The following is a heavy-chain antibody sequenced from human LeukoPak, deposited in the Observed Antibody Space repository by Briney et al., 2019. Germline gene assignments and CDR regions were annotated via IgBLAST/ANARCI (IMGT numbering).Heavy chain of an antibody. J-gene: IGHJ6*03. V-gene: IGHV3-11*04. D-gene: IGHD6-6*01. CDR1: GFTFSDYY. CDR2: ISSSVSTI. Sequence: GGSLRLSCAASGFTFSDYYMSWIRRAPGKGLEWVSYISSSVSTIYYADSVKGRFTISRDNAKNSLYLQMNSLRAEDTAVYYCASGYSSSLRSHYYYYMDVWGKGTTVTVSS. CDR3: ASGYSSSLRSHYYYYMDV.